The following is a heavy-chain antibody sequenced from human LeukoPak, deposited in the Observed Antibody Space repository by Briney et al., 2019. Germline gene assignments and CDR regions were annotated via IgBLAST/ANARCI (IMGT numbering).Heavy chain of an antibody. CDR3: ARVASIVVVPAAPYYFDY. CDR2: INHSGST. V-gene: IGHV4-34*01. CDR1: GDSINNHY. J-gene: IGHJ4*02. Sequence: SETLSLTCTVSGDSINNHYWSWIRQPPGKGLEWIGEINHSGSTNYNPSLKSRVTISVDTSKDQFSLKLSSVTAADTAVYYCARVASIVVVPAAPYYFDYWGQGTLVTVSS. D-gene: IGHD2-2*01.